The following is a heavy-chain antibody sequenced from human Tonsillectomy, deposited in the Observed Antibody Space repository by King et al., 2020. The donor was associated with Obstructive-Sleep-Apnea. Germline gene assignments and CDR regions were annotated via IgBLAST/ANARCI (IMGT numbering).Heavy chain of an antibody. CDR3: ATYGDYHKFDY. Sequence: EVQLVESGGGLVQPGGSLRLSCAASGFTFSNYATSWVRQAPGKGLEWVSAISGSGGSTYYADSVKGRFTISRDNSKNALYLQMDSLRADDTAVYYCATYGDYHKFDYWGQGTLVTVSS. V-gene: IGHV3-23*04. CDR1: GFTFSNYA. J-gene: IGHJ4*02. D-gene: IGHD4-17*01. CDR2: ISGSGGST.